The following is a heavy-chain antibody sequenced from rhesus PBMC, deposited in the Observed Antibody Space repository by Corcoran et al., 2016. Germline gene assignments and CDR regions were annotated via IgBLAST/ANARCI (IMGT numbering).Heavy chain of an antibody. Sequence: QVQLQESGPGLVKPSETLSLTCAVSGGSTGGYYYWRWIRQPPGKGLEGIGGNCGVGVTNDLTPSPNGRVPLSVDTSQNQFSLKLISVTAADTAVYYCAGDQGLRGDYWGQGVLVTVSS. CDR1: GGSTGGYYY. CDR3: AGDQGLRGDY. CDR2: NCGVGVTN. J-gene: IGHJ4*01. V-gene: IGHV4S14*01. D-gene: IGHD4-29*01.